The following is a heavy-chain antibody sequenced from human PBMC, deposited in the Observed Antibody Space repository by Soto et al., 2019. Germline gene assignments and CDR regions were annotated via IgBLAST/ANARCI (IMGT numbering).Heavy chain of an antibody. Sequence: QVQLVQSGAEVKKPGASVKVSCKASGYTFTNYDINWVRQATGQVLEWMGWMNPNSGNTGYAQKFQGRVTMTRNTSISTAYMELSSLRSEDTAAYYCARGPTWAGNVDYWGQGTLVTVSS. D-gene: IGHD1-1*01. CDR3: ARGPTWAGNVDY. V-gene: IGHV1-8*01. CDR1: GYTFTNYD. CDR2: MNPNSGNT. J-gene: IGHJ4*02.